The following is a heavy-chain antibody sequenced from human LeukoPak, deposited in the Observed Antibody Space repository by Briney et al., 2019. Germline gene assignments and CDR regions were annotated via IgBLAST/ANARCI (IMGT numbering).Heavy chain of an antibody. Sequence: PSETLSLTCTVSGGSISSYYWSWIRQPPEKGLEWIGYIYYSGSTSYNPSLKSRVTISVDTSKNQFSLKLSSVTAADTAVYYCAREGNWGYGLLDYWGQGTLVTVSS. CDR3: AREGNWGYGLLDY. CDR1: GGSISSYY. V-gene: IGHV4-59*01. CDR2: IYYSGST. J-gene: IGHJ4*02. D-gene: IGHD7-27*01.